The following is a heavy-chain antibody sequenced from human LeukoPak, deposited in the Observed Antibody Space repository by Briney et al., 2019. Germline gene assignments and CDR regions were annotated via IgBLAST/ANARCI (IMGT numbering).Heavy chain of an antibody. D-gene: IGHD6-19*01. Sequence: ASVKVSCKASGYTFTSYYMHWVRQAPGQGLEWMGIINPSGGSTSYAQKFQGRVTMTRDTSISTAYMELSRLRSDDTAVYYCAILRKGPAVLPPLYWGQGTLVTVSS. CDR1: GYTFTSYY. J-gene: IGHJ4*02. V-gene: IGHV1-46*01. CDR2: INPSGGST. CDR3: AILRKGPAVLPPLY.